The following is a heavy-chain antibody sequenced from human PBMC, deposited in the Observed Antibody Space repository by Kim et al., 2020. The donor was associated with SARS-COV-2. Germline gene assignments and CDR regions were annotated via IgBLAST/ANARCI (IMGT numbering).Heavy chain of an antibody. Sequence: SETLSLTCTVSGGSISSYYWSWIRQPPGKGLEWIGYINYSGSTNYNPSLKSRVTISVDTSKNQFSLKLSSVTAADTAVYYCARGYSGYDLRILLDYWGQGTLVTVSS. D-gene: IGHD5-12*01. CDR1: GGSISSYY. J-gene: IGHJ4*02. CDR3: ARGYSGYDLRILLDY. CDR2: INYSGST. V-gene: IGHV4-59*13.